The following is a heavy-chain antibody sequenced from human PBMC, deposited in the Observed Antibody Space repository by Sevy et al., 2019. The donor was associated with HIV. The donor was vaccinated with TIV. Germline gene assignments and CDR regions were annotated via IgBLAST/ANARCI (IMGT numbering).Heavy chain of an antibody. D-gene: IGHD1-7*01. J-gene: IGHJ6*02. CDR3: ARAITLTTFPYYGMDV. V-gene: IGHV3-11*01. CDR1: GFTFSDYY. CDR2: ISNSGSTI. Sequence: GGSLRLSCAASGFTFSDYYMSWIRQAPGKGLEWVSYISNSGSTIYYADSVKGRFTTSRDNAKNSLYLQMNSLRAEDTAVYYCARAITLTTFPYYGMDVWGQGTTVTVSS.